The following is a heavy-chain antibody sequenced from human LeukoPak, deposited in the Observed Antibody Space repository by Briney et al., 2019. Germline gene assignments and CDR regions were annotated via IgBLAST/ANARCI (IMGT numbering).Heavy chain of an antibody. D-gene: IGHD5-18*01. CDR3: ARQVDTAMVNNPFDY. J-gene: IGHJ4*02. CDR1: GYSFTSYW. CDR2: IYPGDSDT. V-gene: IGHV5-51*01. Sequence: GESLKISCKGSGYSFTSYWIGWVRQMPGKDLEWMGIIYPGDSDTRYSPSFQGQVTISADKSISTAYLQWSSLKASDTAMYYCARQVDTAMVNNPFDYWGQGTLVTVSS.